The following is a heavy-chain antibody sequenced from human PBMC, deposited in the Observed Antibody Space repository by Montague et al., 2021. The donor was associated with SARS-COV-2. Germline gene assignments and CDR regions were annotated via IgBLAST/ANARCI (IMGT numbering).Heavy chain of an antibody. CDR1: GGSISSSSNY. D-gene: IGHD3-10*01. CDR3: ARLVWFGELSSENWFDP. Sequence: SETLSLTCTVSGGSISSSSNYWGWIRQPPGKGLEWIGSIYYSGSTYYNPSLKSRVTISVDTSKNQFSLKLNSVTAADTAVYYCARLVWFGELSSENWFDPGGQGTLVTVSS. V-gene: IGHV4-39*01. J-gene: IGHJ5*02. CDR2: IYYSGST.